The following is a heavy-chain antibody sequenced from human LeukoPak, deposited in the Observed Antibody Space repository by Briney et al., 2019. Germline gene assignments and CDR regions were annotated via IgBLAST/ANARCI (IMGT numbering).Heavy chain of an antibody. D-gene: IGHD5-12*01. CDR2: IYYSGST. J-gene: IGHJ4*02. CDR1: GGSISSYY. Sequence: SETLSLTCTVSGGSISSYYWNWIRQPPGKGLECIGYIYYSGSTNSNPSLKSRVSISVDTSKNQFSLEVSSVTAADTAVYYWASSKRGYEYYFDYWGQGTLVSVSS. CDR3: ASSKRGYEYYFDY. V-gene: IGHV4-59*01.